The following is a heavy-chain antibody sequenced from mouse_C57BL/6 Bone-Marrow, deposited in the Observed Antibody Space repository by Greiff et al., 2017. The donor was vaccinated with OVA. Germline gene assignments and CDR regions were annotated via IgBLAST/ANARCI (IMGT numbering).Heavy chain of an antibody. CDR3: ARGGYYGSIYWYSDV. CDR1: GYSFTGYY. V-gene: IGHV1-42*01. J-gene: IGHJ1*03. CDR2: INPSTGGT. D-gene: IGHD1-1*01. Sequence: EVQLVESGPELVKPGASVKISCKASGYSFTGYYMNWVKQSPEKSLEWIGEINPSTGGTTYNQKFKAKATLTVDKSSSTAYMQLKSLTSEDSAVYYCARGGYYGSIYWYSDVWGTGTTVTVSS.